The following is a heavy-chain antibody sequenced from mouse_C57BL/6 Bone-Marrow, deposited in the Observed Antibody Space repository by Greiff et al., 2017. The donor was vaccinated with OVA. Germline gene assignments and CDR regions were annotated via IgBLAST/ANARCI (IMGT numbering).Heavy chain of an antibody. Sequence: VQLQQSGPELVKPGASVKISCKASGYSFTGYYMNWVKQSPEKSLEWIGEINPSTGGTTYNQKFKAKATLTVDKSSSTAYMQLKSLTSEDSAVYCGARVGTRPFAYWGQGTLVTVSA. V-gene: IGHV1-42*01. J-gene: IGHJ3*01. CDR1: GYSFTGYY. CDR2: INPSTGGT. CDR3: ARVGTRPFAY. D-gene: IGHD4-1*01.